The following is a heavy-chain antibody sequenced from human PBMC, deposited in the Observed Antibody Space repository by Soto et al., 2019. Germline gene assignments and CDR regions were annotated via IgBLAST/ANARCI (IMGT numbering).Heavy chain of an antibody. CDR3: ARRSSSWYFDY. J-gene: IGHJ4*02. Sequence: EVQLLESGGGLVQPGGSLRLSCAASGFTFSSYAMSWVRQAPGKGLEWVSVISGSGGSTYYADSVKGRFTISRDNSKNTRYLQMNGLRAEDTAVYYCARRSSSWYFDYWGQGTLVTVSS. CDR1: GFTFSSYA. V-gene: IGHV3-23*01. D-gene: IGHD6-13*01. CDR2: ISGSGGST.